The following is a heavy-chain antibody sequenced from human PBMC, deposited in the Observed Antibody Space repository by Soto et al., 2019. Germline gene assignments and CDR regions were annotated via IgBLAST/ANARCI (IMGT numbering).Heavy chain of an antibody. CDR1: GYTFTSYG. V-gene: IGHV1-18*01. Sequence: ASVKVSCKASGYTFTSYGISWVRQAPGQGLEWMGWISAYNGNTNYAQKLQGRVTMTTDTSTSTAYMELRSLRSDDTAVYYCAGALRGGSKPYYFDYWGQGTLVTVSS. CDR2: ISAYNGNT. J-gene: IGHJ4*02. D-gene: IGHD2-15*01. CDR3: AGALRGGSKPYYFDY.